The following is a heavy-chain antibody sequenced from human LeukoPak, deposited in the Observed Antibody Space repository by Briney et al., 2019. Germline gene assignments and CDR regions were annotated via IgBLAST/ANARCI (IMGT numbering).Heavy chain of an antibody. Sequence: GGSLRLSCAASGFXFSSHWIHWVRQGPGKGQVWVSLINSDGSRTIYADSVKGRFTISRDSAKNTLYLQMNSLRAEDTAVYYCAREVGDYYDSSGSFGYWGQGTLVTVSS. CDR2: INSDGSRT. CDR3: AREVGDYYDSSGSFGY. V-gene: IGHV3-74*01. J-gene: IGHJ4*02. CDR1: GFXFSSHW. D-gene: IGHD3-22*01.